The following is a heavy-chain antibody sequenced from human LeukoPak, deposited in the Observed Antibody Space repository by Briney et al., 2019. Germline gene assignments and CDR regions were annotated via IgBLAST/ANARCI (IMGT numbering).Heavy chain of an antibody. CDR3: ARGSGNYWQVSFDY. V-gene: IGHV4-59*08. D-gene: IGHD1-26*01. Sequence: PSETLSLTCTVAGGSINSYYWSWIRHPPEKGVELVWYTYYSGSTSYTPSLPSRVTISVDTSKNQFSLKLTSVSAADTAVYYCARGSGNYWQVSFDYWGQGTLVTVSS. CDR1: GGSINSYY. CDR2: TYYSGST. J-gene: IGHJ4*02.